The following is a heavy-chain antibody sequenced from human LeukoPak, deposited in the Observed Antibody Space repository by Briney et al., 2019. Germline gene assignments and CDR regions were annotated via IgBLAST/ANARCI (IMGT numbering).Heavy chain of an antibody. D-gene: IGHD3-3*01. CDR1: GGSFSGYY. CDR3: ARGPTDFWSWGAFDY. CDR2: INHSGST. V-gene: IGHV4-34*01. J-gene: IGHJ4*02. Sequence: SETLSLTCAVYGGSFSGYYWSWIRQPPGKGLEWVGEINHSGSTNYNPSLKSRVTISVDTSKNQLSLKLSSVTAADTAVYYCARGPTDFWSWGAFDYWGQGTLVTVSS.